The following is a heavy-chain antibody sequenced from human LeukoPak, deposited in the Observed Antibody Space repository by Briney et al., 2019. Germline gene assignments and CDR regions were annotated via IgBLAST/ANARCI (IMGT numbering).Heavy chain of an antibody. CDR1: GFTFSSYA. V-gene: IGHV3-64D*09. D-gene: IGHD3-10*01. CDR3: VKGVHAYYYGSGSYY. Sequence: GGSLRLSCSASGFTFSSYAMHWVRLAPGKGLEYVSAISSNGGSTYYADSVKGRFTISRDNSKNTLYLQMSSLRAEDTAVYYCVKGVHAYYYGSGSYYWGQGTLVTVSS. J-gene: IGHJ4*02. CDR2: ISSNGGST.